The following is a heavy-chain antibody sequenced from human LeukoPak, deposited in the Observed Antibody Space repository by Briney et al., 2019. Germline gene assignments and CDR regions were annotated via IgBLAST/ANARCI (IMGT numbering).Heavy chain of an antibody. Sequence: PGGSLRLSCAASGFTFSSYAMHWVRQAPGKGLEWVAVISYDGTNKYYADSVKGRFTISGDNSKNTLYLQMNSLRAEDTAVYYCAGTQWELNYWGQGTLVTVSS. J-gene: IGHJ4*02. CDR3: AGTQWELNY. CDR1: GFTFSSYA. D-gene: IGHD1-26*01. CDR2: ISYDGTNK. V-gene: IGHV3-30-3*01.